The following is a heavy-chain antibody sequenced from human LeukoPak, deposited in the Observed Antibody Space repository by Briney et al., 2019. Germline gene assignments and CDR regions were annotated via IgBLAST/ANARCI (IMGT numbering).Heavy chain of an antibody. J-gene: IGHJ6*02. V-gene: IGHV1-2*02. CDR1: GYTFSVFY. CDR3: ARPQVWYGVKGGMDV. Sequence: ASVKLSCKASGYTFSVFYMHWLRQAPGQGLEWMGWINPNSGATNYAQQFQGRVTMTGDQSINTVYVELSRLRSDVTAVYYCARPQVWYGVKGGMDVWGQGTTVTVSS. D-gene: IGHD6-13*01. CDR2: INPNSGAT.